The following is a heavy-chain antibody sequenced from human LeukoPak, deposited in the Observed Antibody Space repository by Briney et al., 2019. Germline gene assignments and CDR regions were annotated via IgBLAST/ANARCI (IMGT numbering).Heavy chain of an antibody. V-gene: IGHV4-39*01. CDR1: GGSISSSSYY. CDR3: ARRGQWLAYYFDY. CDR2: INYSGST. D-gene: IGHD6-19*01. Sequence: PSETLSLTCTVSGGSISSSSYYWGWIRQPPGKGLEWIGSINYSGSTYYNPSLKSRVTISVDTSKNQFSLKLSSVTAADTAVYYCARRGQWLAYYFDYWGQGTLVTVSS. J-gene: IGHJ4*02.